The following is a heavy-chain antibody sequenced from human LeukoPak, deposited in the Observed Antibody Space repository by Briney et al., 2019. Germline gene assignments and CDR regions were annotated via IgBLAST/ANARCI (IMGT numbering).Heavy chain of an antibody. CDR1: GFTFSNYA. D-gene: IGHD1-26*01. Sequence: GGSLRLSYAGSGFTFSNYAMTWVRQAPGKGLEWVSSVSGSGRNTFYPDSVEGRFTISRDNSKNTVYLQMNSLRADDTAVYYCVKSRRVGANQRGLFDYWGQGTLVTVSP. CDR2: VSGSGRNT. CDR3: VKSRRVGANQRGLFDY. V-gene: IGHV3-23*01. J-gene: IGHJ4*02.